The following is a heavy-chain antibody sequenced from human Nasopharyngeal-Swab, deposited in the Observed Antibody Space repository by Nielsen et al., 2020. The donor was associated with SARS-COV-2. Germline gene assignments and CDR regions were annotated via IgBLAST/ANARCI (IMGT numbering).Heavy chain of an antibody. J-gene: IGHJ4*02. CDR1: GGSISSYY. Sequence: SETLSLTCTVSGGSISSYYWSWIRQPPGKGLEWIGEIYHSGSTNYNPSLKSRVTISVDKSKNQFSLKLSSVTAADTAVYYCARLSGYDSSGYFEYWGQGTLVTVSS. CDR3: ARLSGYDSSGYFEY. CDR2: IYHSGST. V-gene: IGHV4-59*08. D-gene: IGHD3-22*01.